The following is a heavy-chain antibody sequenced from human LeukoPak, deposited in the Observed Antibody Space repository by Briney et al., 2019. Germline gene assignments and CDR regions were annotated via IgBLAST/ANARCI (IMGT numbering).Heavy chain of an antibody. CDR1: GGSISSSSYY. D-gene: IGHD3-16*01. J-gene: IGHJ5*02. CDR3: ARGFGGNHDGWFDP. V-gene: IGHV4-39*01. Sequence: KPSETLSLTCTVSGGSISSSSYYWGWIRQPPGKGLEWIGSIYYSGSTYYNPSLKSRVTISVDTSKNQFSLKLSSVTAADTAVYYCARGFGGNHDGWFDPWGQGTLVTVSS. CDR2: IYYSGST.